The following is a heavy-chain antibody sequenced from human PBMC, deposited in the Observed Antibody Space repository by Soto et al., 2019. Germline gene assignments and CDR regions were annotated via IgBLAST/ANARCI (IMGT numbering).Heavy chain of an antibody. V-gene: IGHV4-4*07. CDR3: VRDGSKTLRDWFDP. Sequence: PSETLSLTCSVSGGSISKFYWSWIRKTAGKGLEWMGRVYATGTTDYNPSLRSRVAMSVDISRKTFSLRLTSVTAADTGMYYCVRDGSKTLRDWFDPWGQGNLVTVSS. CDR2: VYATGTT. J-gene: IGHJ5*02. D-gene: IGHD3-10*01. CDR1: GGSISKFY.